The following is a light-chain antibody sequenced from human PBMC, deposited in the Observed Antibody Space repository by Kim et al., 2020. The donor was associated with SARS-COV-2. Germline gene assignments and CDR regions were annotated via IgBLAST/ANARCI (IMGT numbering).Light chain of an antibody. Sequence: GQTVTISCSGRRSNVGNNPVTGFQQVPGTAPKHLMSNDNQRPSGVPDRFSASKSGTSASLAISGLQSEDEAVYYCGSWDDSLSGRVFGGGTQLTVL. J-gene: IGLJ3*02. CDR1: RSNVGNNP. CDR3: GSWDDSLSGRV. CDR2: NDN. V-gene: IGLV1-44*01.